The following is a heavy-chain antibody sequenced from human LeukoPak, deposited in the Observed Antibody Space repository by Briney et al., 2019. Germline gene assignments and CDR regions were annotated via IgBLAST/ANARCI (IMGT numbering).Heavy chain of an antibody. CDR2: INHSGST. CDR1: GGSFSGYY. Sequence: SETLSLTCAVYGGSFSGYYWSWIRQPPGKGLEWIGEINHSGSTNYNPSLKSRVTISVDTSKNQFSLKLSSVTAADTAVYYCARRSPLHEVLLWFGEYSVFDYWGQGTLVTVSS. CDR3: ARRSPLHEVLLWFGEYSVFDY. J-gene: IGHJ4*02. D-gene: IGHD3-10*01. V-gene: IGHV4-34*01.